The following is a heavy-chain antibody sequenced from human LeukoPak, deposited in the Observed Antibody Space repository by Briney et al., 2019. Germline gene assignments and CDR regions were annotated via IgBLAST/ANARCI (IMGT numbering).Heavy chain of an antibody. V-gene: IGHV3-21*01. CDR3: ATQEGELWDY. D-gene: IGHD3-16*01. CDR1: GFTFSSYS. J-gene: IGHJ4*02. Sequence: GGSLRLSCATSGFTFSSYSMNWVRQAPGKALEWVSSISSSSLYIYYADSVRGRFTISRDNAKSSLYLQMNSLRAEDTAVYYCATQEGELWDYWGQGTLVTVSS. CDR2: ISSSSLYI.